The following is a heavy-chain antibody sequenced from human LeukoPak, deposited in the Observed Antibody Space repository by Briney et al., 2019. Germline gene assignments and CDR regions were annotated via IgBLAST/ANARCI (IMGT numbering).Heavy chain of an antibody. CDR1: GFTFSSYV. CDR2: ISGKGGST. Sequence: GGSLRLSCAASGFTFSSYVLSWVRQAPGKGLEWVSTISGKGGSTNYADSVKGRFTTSRDNAKNSLYLQMNSLRAEDTAVYYCARVGSIAAAGTPDYWGQGTLVTVSS. J-gene: IGHJ4*02. D-gene: IGHD6-13*01. V-gene: IGHV3-23*01. CDR3: ARVGSIAAAGTPDY.